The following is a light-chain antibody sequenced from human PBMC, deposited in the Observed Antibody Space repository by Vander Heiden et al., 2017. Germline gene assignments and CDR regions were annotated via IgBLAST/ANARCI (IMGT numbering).Light chain of an antibody. CDR3: QQYGRSPRT. CDR1: QRVRSTY. J-gene: IGKJ4*01. Sequence: EIVLTQTLGTLSLTPGERATLSCRASQRVRSTYLAWYQQKSGQAPKLLIYGASSWATGIPDRFSGSGSGTDFTLTISRLEPEDFAMYYCQQYGRSPRTFGRGTKVDIK. CDR2: GAS. V-gene: IGKV3-20*01.